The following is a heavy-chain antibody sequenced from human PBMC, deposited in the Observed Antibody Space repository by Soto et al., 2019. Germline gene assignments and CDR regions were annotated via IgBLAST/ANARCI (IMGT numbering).Heavy chain of an antibody. D-gene: IGHD5-12*01. CDR2: INHSGVS. Sequence: PPETLSLTCAVYGGSFSGYYSTWIRQPPGKGLEWIGEINHSGVSNYNPSLKSRVTFSVDTSKNHFSLELRSVTAADTAVYYCARRRYGMATNMWGQGTLVTVSS. V-gene: IGHV4-34*01. J-gene: IGHJ4*02. CDR1: GGSFSGYY. CDR3: ARRRYGMATNM.